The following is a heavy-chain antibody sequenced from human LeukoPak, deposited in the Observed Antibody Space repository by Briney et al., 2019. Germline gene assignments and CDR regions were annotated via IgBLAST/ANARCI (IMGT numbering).Heavy chain of an antibody. V-gene: IGHV6-1*01. D-gene: IGHD2-15*01. Sequence: SQTLSLTCAISGDSVSSNSAAWNWIRQSPSRGLEWLGRTYYRSKWYNDYAVSVKSRITINPDTSKNQFSLQLNSVTAADTAVYYCARARGSVVAATGEFDPWGQGTLVTVSS. J-gene: IGHJ5*02. CDR1: GDSVSSNSAA. CDR3: ARARGSVVAATGEFDP. CDR2: TYYRSKWYN.